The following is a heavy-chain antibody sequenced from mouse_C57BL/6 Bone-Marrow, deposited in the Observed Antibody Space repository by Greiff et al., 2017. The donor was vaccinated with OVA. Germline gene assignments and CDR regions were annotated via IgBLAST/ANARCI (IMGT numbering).Heavy chain of an antibody. CDR1: GFNIKDYY. J-gene: IGHJ3*01. CDR2: IDPEDGDT. CDR3: ARRGASNYVGFAY. D-gene: IGHD2-5*01. Sequence: EVQLQQSGAELVRPGASVKLSCTASGFNIKDYYMHWVKQRPEQGLEWIGRIDPEDGDTEYAPKFQGKATMTADKSSSTAYMQLSSLTSEDSAVYFCARRGASNYVGFAYWGQGTLVTVSA. V-gene: IGHV14-1*01.